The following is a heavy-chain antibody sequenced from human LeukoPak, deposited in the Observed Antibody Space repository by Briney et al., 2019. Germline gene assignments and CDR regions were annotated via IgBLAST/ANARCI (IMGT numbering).Heavy chain of an antibody. J-gene: IGHJ4*02. D-gene: IGHD3-22*01. CDR3: ARQDSSGYLGY. CDR1: GYTFTGYY. V-gene: IGHV1-2*02. CDR2: INPNSGGT. Sequence: ASVKVSCKSSGYTFTGYYMLWVRQAPGQGLEWMGWINPNSGGTNYAQKFQGRVTMTRDTSISTAYMELSRLRSDDTAVYYCARQDSSGYLGYWGQGTLVTVSS.